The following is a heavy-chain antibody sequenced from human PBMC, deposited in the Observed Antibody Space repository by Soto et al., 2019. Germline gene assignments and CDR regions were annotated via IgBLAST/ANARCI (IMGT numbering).Heavy chain of an antibody. J-gene: IGHJ4*02. CDR2: IYPGDSDT. V-gene: IGHV5-51*01. CDR3: SRQGPLLGYCGGTSGQYDY. D-gene: IGHD2-2*01. Sequence: GESLKISCTGSGYTFPSYWIGWVRQMPGKGLEWMGIIYPGDSDTRYSPSFQGQVTISVDMSSSTAYLQLNSLKASDTAIYFCSRQGPLLGYCGGTSGQYDYWGQGALVTGSS. CDR1: GYTFPSYW.